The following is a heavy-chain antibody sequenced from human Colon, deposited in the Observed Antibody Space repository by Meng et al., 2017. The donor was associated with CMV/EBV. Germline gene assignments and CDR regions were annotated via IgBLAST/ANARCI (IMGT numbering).Heavy chain of an antibody. D-gene: IGHD3-10*01. J-gene: IGHJ4*02. CDR2: IDPNAGGT. V-gene: IGHV1-2*06. Sequence: KASGCTFTGYYMHWVRQAPGQGLEWMGRIDPNAGGTNYAQKFQGRVTVTRDTSISTAYMELTRLRSDDTAVYYCAREKKTSGSRGLDHWGQGTLVTVS. CDR1: GCTFTGYY. CDR3: AREKKTSGSRGLDH.